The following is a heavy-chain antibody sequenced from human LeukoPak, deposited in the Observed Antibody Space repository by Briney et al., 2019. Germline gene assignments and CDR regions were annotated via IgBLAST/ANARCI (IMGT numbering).Heavy chain of an antibody. J-gene: IGHJ4*02. V-gene: IGHV4-39*07. D-gene: IGHD3-22*01. CDR1: GGSISSSSYY. CDR2: INHSGST. CDR3: ASCHDSSGYYFGY. Sequence: SETLSLTCTVSGGSISSSSYYWSWIRQPPGKGLEWIGEINHSGSTNYNPSLKSRVTISVDTSKNQFSLKLSSVTAADTAVYYCASCHDSSGYYFGYWGQGTLVTVSS.